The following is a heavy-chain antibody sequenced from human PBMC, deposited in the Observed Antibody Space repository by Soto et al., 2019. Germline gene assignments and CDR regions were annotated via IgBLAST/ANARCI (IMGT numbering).Heavy chain of an antibody. V-gene: IGHV2-5*01. J-gene: IGHJ6*02. CDR1: GFSLSTTAVG. Sequence: QITLKESGPTLVKPTQTLTLTCTFSGFSLSTTAVGVPWIRQPPGKALEWLALIYWNEDKRYRPSLKSRLTTTKDTSENQVVLIMTNMDPVDTATYYCAHEDPTTDYAMDVWGQGTTVTVCS. D-gene: IGHD2-15*01. CDR2: IYWNEDK. CDR3: AHEDPTTDYAMDV.